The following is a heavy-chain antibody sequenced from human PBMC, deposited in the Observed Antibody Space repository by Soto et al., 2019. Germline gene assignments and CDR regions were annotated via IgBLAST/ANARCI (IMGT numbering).Heavy chain of an antibody. CDR1: VGSISVTNW. CDR2: IYHSGNT. J-gene: IGHJ4*02. Sequence: QVQLQESGPGLVKPSGTLSLTCAVSVGSISVTNWWTWVRQPPGKGLEWIVGIYHSGNTNYNPSLTTRVTLSIDKSNNHLSLTLSSVTAADTAVYSCARGALYSSSSGPFFDYWCQGTLVTVSS. V-gene: IGHV4-4*02. D-gene: IGHD6-6*01. CDR3: ARGALYSSSSGPFFDY.